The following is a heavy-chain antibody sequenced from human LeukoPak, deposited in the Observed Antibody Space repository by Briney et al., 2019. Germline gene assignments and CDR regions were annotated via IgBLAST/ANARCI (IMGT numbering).Heavy chain of an antibody. CDR3: ARDLVGVSFADY. J-gene: IGHJ4*02. CDR1: GGSISSGDYY. V-gene: IGHV4-30-4*08. Sequence: SQTLSLTCTVSGGSISSGDYYWSWIRQPPGKGLEWIGYIYYSGSTYYNPSLKSRVTISVDTSKNQFSLKLSSVTAADTAVYYCARDLVGVSFADYWGQGTLVTVSS. D-gene: IGHD1-26*01. CDR2: IYYSGST.